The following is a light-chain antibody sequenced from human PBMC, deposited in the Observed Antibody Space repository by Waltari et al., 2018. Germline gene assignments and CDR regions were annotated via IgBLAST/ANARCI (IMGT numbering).Light chain of an antibody. Sequence: DIQMTQSPSSLSASVGETVTMTCRASQAISNNLAWIKQKPGKGPKSLIYGAFILQSGVPSRFSGSGSETDFTLTISRLQPEDFATYYCQQYSTYPYTFGQGTKLEIK. V-gene: IGKV1-16*01. J-gene: IGKJ2*01. CDR2: GAF. CDR1: QAISNN. CDR3: QQYSTYPYT.